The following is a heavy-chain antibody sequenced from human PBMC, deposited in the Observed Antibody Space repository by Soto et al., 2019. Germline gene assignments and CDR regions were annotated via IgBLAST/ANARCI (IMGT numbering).Heavy chain of an antibody. CDR3: VQTAGWPGFDF. D-gene: IGHD6-19*01. V-gene: IGHV3-53*01. J-gene: IGHJ4*02. CDR2: IYGGGTT. CDR1: GFTVSSKY. Sequence: EVQLVESGGGLIQPGGSLRLSCAASGFTVSSKYMTWVRQAPGRGLEWVSVIYGGGTTYYAEAVKGRSTISRDNSKNSLYIPVNSLRAADTAVYYCVQTAGWPGFDFWGQGTLVTVSS.